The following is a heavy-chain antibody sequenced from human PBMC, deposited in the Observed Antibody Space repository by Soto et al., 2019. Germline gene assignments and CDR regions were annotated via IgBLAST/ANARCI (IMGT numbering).Heavy chain of an antibody. Sequence: QVQLVESGGGVVQPGRSLRLSCAASGFTFSNYAMHWVRQAPGKGLEWVAIIWYDGSDKYYADSEEGRFTIFRDNSKNTLYVQLNSMRAEDTAVYYCARGGINGWSLDCWGQGTLVTVSS. D-gene: IGHD6-19*01. V-gene: IGHV3-33*01. CDR1: GFTFSNYA. CDR3: ARGGINGWSLDC. CDR2: IWYDGSDK. J-gene: IGHJ4*02.